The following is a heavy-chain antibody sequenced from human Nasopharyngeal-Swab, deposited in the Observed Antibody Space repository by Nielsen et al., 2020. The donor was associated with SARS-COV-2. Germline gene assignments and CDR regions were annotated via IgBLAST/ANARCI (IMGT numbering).Heavy chain of an antibody. CDR3: ARGSTVVTPVDY. CDR1: GGTFSSYA. D-gene: IGHD4-23*01. Sequence: SVKVSCKASGGTFSSYAIRWVRQAPGQGLEWMGGIIPIFGTANYAQKFQGRVTITADKSTSTAYMELSSLRSEDTAVYYCARGSTVVTPVDYWGQGTLVTVSS. CDR2: IIPIFGTA. J-gene: IGHJ4*02. V-gene: IGHV1-69*06.